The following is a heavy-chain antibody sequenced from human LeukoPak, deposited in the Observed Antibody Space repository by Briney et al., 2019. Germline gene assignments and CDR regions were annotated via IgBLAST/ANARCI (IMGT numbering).Heavy chain of an antibody. Sequence: AETLSLTCTASGGSFSSYDRSWIRQPAGKGLEWIGRIYTRGSTTYNPSLKSRVIMSVGASNNQFSFLQIYVTSADTAAYYCAIAGGDLILDFWPKGTVVSVSS. CDR1: GGSFSSYD. CDR3: AIAGGDLILDF. CDR2: IYTRGST. D-gene: IGHD3-16*01. J-gene: IGHJ4*02. V-gene: IGHV4-4*07.